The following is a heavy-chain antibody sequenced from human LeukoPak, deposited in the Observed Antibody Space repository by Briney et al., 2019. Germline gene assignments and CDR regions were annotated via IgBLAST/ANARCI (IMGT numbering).Heavy chain of an antibody. CDR3: AKAPYGDYTPDFDY. CDR2: IRYDGSDK. Sequence: PGGSLRLSCAASGFIFSGHGMHWVRQAPGKGLEWVAFIRYDGSDKYYADSVKGRFTISRDNSKNALYLQMNSLRGDDTAVYYCAKAPYGDYTPDFDYWGLGTLVTVSS. D-gene: IGHD4-17*01. CDR1: GFIFSGHG. J-gene: IGHJ4*02. V-gene: IGHV3-30*02.